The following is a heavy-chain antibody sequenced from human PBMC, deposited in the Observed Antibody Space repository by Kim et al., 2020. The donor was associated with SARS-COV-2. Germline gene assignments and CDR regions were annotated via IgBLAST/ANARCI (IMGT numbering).Heavy chain of an antibody. CDR2: IYYSGST. CDR1: GGSISSSSYY. D-gene: IGHD6-19*01. V-gene: IGHV4-39*01. CDR3: ATILLGYSSGLGY. Sequence: SETLSLTCTVSGGSISSSSYYWGWIRQPPGKGLEWIGSIYYSGSTYYNPSLKSRVTISVDTSKNQFSLKLSSVTAADTAVYYCATILLGYSSGLGYWGQGTLVTVSS. J-gene: IGHJ4*02.